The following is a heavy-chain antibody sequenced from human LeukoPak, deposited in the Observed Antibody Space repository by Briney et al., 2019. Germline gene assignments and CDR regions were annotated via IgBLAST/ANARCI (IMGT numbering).Heavy chain of an antibody. CDR1: GGSINNYF. Sequence: SETLSLTCTVSGGSINNYFWSWIRQPPGKGLECIAYIYYSDSTNYKPSLKSRVTVSVDTSKNQFSLKLSSVTAADTAVYYCARFPGGAEYRHHYYMDVWGTGTTVTVSS. D-gene: IGHD1-14*01. J-gene: IGHJ6*03. CDR3: ARFPGGAEYRHHYYMDV. CDR2: IYYSDST. V-gene: IGHV4-59*01.